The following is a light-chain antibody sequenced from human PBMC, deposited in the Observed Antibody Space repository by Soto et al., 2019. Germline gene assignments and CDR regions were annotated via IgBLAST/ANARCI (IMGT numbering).Light chain of an antibody. CDR2: DAS. CDR3: LLYYSSLPLT. CDR1: QNVNSNY. V-gene: IGKV3-20*01. J-gene: IGKJ4*01. Sequence: ASLSXXXXQNVNSNYLAWYQQKPGQAPRLLIYDASSRATGIPDRFSGSGSGTDFTFIIGSLETGDVAVVSGLLYYSSLPLTFG.